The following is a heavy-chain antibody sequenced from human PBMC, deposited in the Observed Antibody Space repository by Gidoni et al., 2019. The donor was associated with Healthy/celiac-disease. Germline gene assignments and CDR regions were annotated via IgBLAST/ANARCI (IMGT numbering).Heavy chain of an antibody. D-gene: IGHD2-15*01. V-gene: IGHV4-31*03. CDR2: IDYSGRP. CDR3: ARAAGVVVVAATFDY. Sequence: QVQLQESGPGLVKPSQTLSLTCTVSGCSISSGGYYWSWIRQHPGKGLEWIGYIDYSGRPYYNPYLKSRVTISVDTSKNQFSLKLSSVTAADTAVYYCARAAGVVVVAATFDYWGQGTLVTVSS. J-gene: IGHJ4*02. CDR1: GCSISSGGYY.